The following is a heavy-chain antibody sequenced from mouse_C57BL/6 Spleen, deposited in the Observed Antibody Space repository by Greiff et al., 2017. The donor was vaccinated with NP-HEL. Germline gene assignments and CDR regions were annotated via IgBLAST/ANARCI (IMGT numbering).Heavy chain of an antibody. CDR1: GYTFTDYE. V-gene: IGHV1-15*01. CDR3: TRWDYYGSSYNYAMDY. Sequence: QVQLQQSGAELVRPGASVTLSCKASGYTFTDYEMHWVKQTPVHGLEWIGAIDPETGGTAYNQTFKGKAILTADKSSSTAYMELRSLTSEDSAVYYCTRWDYYGSSYNYAMDYWGQGTSVTVSS. J-gene: IGHJ4*01. CDR2: IDPETGGT. D-gene: IGHD1-1*01.